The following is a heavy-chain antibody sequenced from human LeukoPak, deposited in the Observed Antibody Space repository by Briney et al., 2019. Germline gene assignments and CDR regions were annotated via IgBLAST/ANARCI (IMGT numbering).Heavy chain of an antibody. D-gene: IGHD5-18*01. CDR1: GGSFSGYY. CDR2: INHSGST. V-gene: IGHV4-34*01. J-gene: IGHJ4*02. Sequence: SETLSLTCAVYGGSFSGYYWSWIRQPPGKGLEWIGEINHSGSTNYNPSLKSRVTISVDTSKNQFSLKLSSVTAADTAVYYCARARSGRGARVNYGAQETLFTVS. CDR3: ARARSGRGARVNY.